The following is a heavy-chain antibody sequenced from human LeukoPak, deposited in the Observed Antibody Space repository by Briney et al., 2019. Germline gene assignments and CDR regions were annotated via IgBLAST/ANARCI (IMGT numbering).Heavy chain of an antibody. J-gene: IGHJ3*02. V-gene: IGHV5-51*01. CDR2: IYLGDSDT. Sequence: GESLKISCQVSGYILSTYWIGWVRQMPGKGLEWMGIIYLGDSDTRYSPSFQGQVTISADKSINTAYVQWRSLKASDTAIYYCARSLRRTRLGAFDIWGQGTMVTVSS. CDR3: ARSLRRTRLGAFDI. D-gene: IGHD6-19*01. CDR1: GYILSTYW.